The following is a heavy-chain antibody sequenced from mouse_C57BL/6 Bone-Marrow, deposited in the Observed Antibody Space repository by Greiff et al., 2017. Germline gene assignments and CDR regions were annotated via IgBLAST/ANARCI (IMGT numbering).Heavy chain of an antibody. J-gene: IGHJ4*01. CDR3: ARASTVVATSDYYAMDY. V-gene: IGHV1-53*01. CDR2: INPSNGGT. Sequence: QVQLQQSGTELVKPGASVKLSCKASGYTFTSYWMHWVKQRPGQGLEWIGNINPSNGGTNYNEKFKSKATLTVDKSSSTAYMQLSSLTSEDSAVYYCARASTVVATSDYYAMDYWGQGTSVTVSS. CDR1: GYTFTSYW. D-gene: IGHD1-1*01.